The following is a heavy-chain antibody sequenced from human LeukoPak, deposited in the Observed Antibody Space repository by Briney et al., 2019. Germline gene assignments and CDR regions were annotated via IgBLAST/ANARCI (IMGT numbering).Heavy chain of an antibody. J-gene: IGHJ4*02. CDR2: IYYSGST. CDR3: AREPGSGWSGPFDY. CDR1: GGSISSYY. V-gene: IGHV4-59*01. Sequence: PSETLSLTCTVSGGSISSYYWSWVRQPPWKGLEWIGYIYYSGSTNYNPSLKSRVTISVDTSKNQFSLNLSSVTAADTAVYYCAREPGSGWSGPFDYWGQGTLVTVSS. D-gene: IGHD6-19*01.